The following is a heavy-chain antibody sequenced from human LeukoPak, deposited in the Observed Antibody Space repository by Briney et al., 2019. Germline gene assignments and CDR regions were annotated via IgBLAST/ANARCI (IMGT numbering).Heavy chain of an antibody. J-gene: IGHJ4*02. CDR3: ARDGRSGYDLTRY. Sequence: ASVKVSCKASGYTFTSYDINWVRQATGQGLEWMGWMNPNSGGTNYAQKFQGRVTMTRDTSISTAYMELSRLRSDDTAVYYCARDGRSGYDLTRYWGQGTLVTVSS. CDR1: GYTFTSYD. D-gene: IGHD5-12*01. V-gene: IGHV1-2*02. CDR2: MNPNSGGT.